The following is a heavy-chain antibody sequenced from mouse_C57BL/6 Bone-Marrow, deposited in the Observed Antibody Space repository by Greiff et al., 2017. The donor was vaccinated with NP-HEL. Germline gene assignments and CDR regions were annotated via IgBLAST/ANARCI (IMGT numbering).Heavy chain of an antibody. V-gene: IGHV5-4*03. J-gene: IGHJ3*01. CDR3: ARVEGPGFAY. Sequence: DVKLVESGGGLVKPGGSLKLSCAASGFTFSSYAMSWVRQTPEKRLEWVATISDGGSYTYYPDNVKGRFTISRDNAKNNLYLQMSHLKSEDTAMYYCARVEGPGFAYWGQGTLVTVSA. D-gene: IGHD1-1*02. CDR1: GFTFSSYA. CDR2: ISDGGSYT.